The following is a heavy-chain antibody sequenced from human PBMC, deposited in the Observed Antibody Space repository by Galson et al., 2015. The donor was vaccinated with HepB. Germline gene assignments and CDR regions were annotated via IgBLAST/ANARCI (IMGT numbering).Heavy chain of an antibody. D-gene: IGHD3-22*01. CDR1: GGTFSSHT. CDR3: ARQYDTSGYYAY. V-gene: IGHV1-69*13. CDR2: IIPIFGSG. J-gene: IGHJ4*02. Sequence: SVKVSCKASGGTFSSHTFSWVRQAPGQGPEWMGGIIPIFGSGNYALKFQGRVTITADESKSTIYVELSSLRSEDTAVYYCARQYDTSGYYAYWGQGTLVTVSS.